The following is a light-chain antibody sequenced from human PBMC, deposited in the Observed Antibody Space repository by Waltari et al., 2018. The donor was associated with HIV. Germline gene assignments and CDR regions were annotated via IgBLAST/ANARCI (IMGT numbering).Light chain of an antibody. CDR2: SDD. V-gene: IGLV1-44*01. Sequence: QSVLTQPPSASGVSEENVTLSCSGGTSNIGGHAVRWYKHLPGTAPKLHVYSDDQRPSGLPDRFPGSKSGTAASLAITGLHPDDEAHYYCAAWDDTLNGVIFGGGTKLTV. J-gene: IGLJ2*01. CDR1: TSNIGGHA. CDR3: AAWDDTLNGVI.